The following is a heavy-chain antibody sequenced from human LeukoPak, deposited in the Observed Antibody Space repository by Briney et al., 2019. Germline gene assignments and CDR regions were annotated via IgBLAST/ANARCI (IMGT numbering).Heavy chain of an antibody. V-gene: IGHV4-59*01. CDR3: ARVAVGPDTAMVTFDY. Sequence: SETLSLTCTVSGGSISSYYWSWIRQPPGKGLEWIGYIYYSGSTNYNPSLKSRVTISVDTSKNQFSLKLSSVTAADTAVYYCARVAVGPDTAMVTFDYWGQGTLVTVSS. CDR2: IYYSGST. J-gene: IGHJ4*02. CDR1: GGSISSYY. D-gene: IGHD5-18*01.